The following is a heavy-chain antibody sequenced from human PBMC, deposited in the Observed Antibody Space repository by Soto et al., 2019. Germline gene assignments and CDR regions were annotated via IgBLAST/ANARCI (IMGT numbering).Heavy chain of an antibody. D-gene: IGHD2-2*01. V-gene: IGHV3-23*01. Sequence: PGGSLRLSCAASGFTFSSYAMSWVRQAPGKGLEWVSAISGSGGSTYYADSVKGRFTISRDNSKSTLYLQMNSLRAEDTAVYYCAKAGGYCSSTSCYELDYWGQGTLVTVSS. J-gene: IGHJ4*02. CDR3: AKAGGYCSSTSCYELDY. CDR2: ISGSGGST. CDR1: GFTFSSYA.